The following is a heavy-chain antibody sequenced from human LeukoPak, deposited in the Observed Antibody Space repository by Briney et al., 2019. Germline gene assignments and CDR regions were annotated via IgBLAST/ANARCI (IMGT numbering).Heavy chain of an antibody. J-gene: IGHJ6*02. V-gene: IGHV1-18*01. CDR3: ARDFMADGSGSYNYYYGMDV. CDR2: ISAYNGNT. CDR1: GYTFTSYG. Sequence: GASVKVSCKASGYTFTSYGISWVRQAPGQGLEWMGWISAYNGNTNYAQKLQGRVTMTTDTSTSTAYMELRSLRSDDTAVHYCARDFMADGSGSYNYYYGMDVWGQGTTVTVSS. D-gene: IGHD3-10*01.